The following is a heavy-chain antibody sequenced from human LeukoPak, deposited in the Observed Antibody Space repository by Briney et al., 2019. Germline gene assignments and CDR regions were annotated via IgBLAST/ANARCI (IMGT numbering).Heavy chain of an antibody. Sequence: VASVTVSCKASGYTFTNYHIAWVRQAPGQGLEWMGWVSTNDGNTVYAQRLQGRVTMTTDTSTSVAYMELRSLTSDDTAVYYCASLKDSSGYRFDYWGQGTLVTVSS. D-gene: IGHD3-22*01. J-gene: IGHJ4*02. CDR1: GYTFTNYH. CDR3: ASLKDSSGYRFDY. CDR2: VSTNDGNT. V-gene: IGHV1-18*01.